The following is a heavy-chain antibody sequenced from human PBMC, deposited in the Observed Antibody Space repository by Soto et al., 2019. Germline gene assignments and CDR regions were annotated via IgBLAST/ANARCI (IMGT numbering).Heavy chain of an antibody. CDR3: ARERLPSQRRVTRVSYYYYGMDV. CDR2: IIAYNGNT. V-gene: IGHV1-18*01. J-gene: IGHJ6*02. CDR1: GYIYTRYL. Sequence: ASVKVARKGTGYIYTRYLISWVRQTPEQGLELMGWIIAYNGNTNYAQKLQGRVTMTADTYTSTAYMKLRSLRSDDTAVYYCARERLPSQRRVTRVSYYYYGMDVWGQGTTVTVSS. D-gene: IGHD3-10*01.